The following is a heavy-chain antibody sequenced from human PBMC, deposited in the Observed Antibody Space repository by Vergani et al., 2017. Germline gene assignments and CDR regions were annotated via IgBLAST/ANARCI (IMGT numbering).Heavy chain of an antibody. Sequence: QVQLVQSGAEVKKPGASVKVSCKVSGYTLTELSMHWVRQAPAKGLEWMGGFDPEDGETIYAQKFQGRVTMTGDTSTDTAYMKLSSLRSKDTAVYYCANFSDGIAAAGCSRSAGWFEPWGQGTLVTVSS. J-gene: IGHJ5*02. CDR3: ANFSDGIAAAGCSRSAGWFEP. D-gene: IGHD6-13*01. CDR1: GYTLTELS. V-gene: IGHV1-24*01. CDR2: FDPEDGET.